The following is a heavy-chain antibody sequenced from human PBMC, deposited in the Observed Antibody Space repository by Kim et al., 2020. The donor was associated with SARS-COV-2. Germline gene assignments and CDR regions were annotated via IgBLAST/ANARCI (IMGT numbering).Heavy chain of an antibody. CDR3: ARGGTWIQLWSDQYYFDY. Sequence: KGRFTISRDNAKNSLYLQMNSRRAEDTAVYYCARGGTWIQLWSDQYYFDYWGQGTLVTVSS. V-gene: IGHV3-11*06. D-gene: IGHD5-18*01. J-gene: IGHJ4*02.